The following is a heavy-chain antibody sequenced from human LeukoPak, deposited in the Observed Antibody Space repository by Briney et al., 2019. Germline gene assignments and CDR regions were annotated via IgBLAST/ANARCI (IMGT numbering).Heavy chain of an antibody. Sequence: GGSLRLSCAASGFTFSSYSMNWVRQAPGKGLEWVSNISQSSGTIYYVDSVKGRFTISRENAKNSLYLQMNSLRAEDTAVYYCASQYSSSSEVDYWGQGTLVTVSS. CDR1: GFTFSSYS. CDR3: ASQYSSSSEVDY. D-gene: IGHD6-6*01. J-gene: IGHJ4*02. V-gene: IGHV3-48*01. CDR2: ISQSSGTI.